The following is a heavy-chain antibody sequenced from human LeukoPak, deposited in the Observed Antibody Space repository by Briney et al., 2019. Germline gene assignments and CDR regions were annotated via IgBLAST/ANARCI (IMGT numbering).Heavy chain of an antibody. CDR2: VSDDGSNK. D-gene: IGHD5-12*01. V-gene: IGHV3-30*18. CDR1: GFTFSSYG. J-gene: IGHJ4*02. CDR3: AKPRLRGGYLFDY. Sequence: GRSLRLSCAASGFTFSSYGMHWVRQAPGKGLEWMAVVSDDGSNKYYEDSVRGRFTISRDNSKNTMYLQMSSLRDEDTAVYYCAKPRLRGGYLFDYWGQGTLVTVSP.